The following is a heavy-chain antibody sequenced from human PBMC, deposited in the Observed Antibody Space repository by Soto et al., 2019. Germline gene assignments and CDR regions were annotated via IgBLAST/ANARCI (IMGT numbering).Heavy chain of an antibody. CDR1: GDSISSYY. CDR3: LRAHLGITTTGTWYDFDY. V-gene: IGHV4-59*01. J-gene: IGHJ4*02. CDR2: IYYRGTT. Sequence: QVQLQESGPRLVKPSETLSLTCTVSGDSISSYYWTWIRQPPGKGLEYIGYIYYRGTTYYNTSLKSRVNISVATSKTQFSLKLSSVTAADTAAYYCLRAHLGITTTGTWYDFDYWGQGTPVTVSS. D-gene: IGHD2-15*01.